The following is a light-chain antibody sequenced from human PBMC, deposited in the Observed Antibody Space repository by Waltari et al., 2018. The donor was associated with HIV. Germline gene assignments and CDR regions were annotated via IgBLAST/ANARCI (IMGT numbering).Light chain of an antibody. CDR2: DNR. V-gene: IGLV3-21*04. CDR1: NIGRKS. J-gene: IGLJ2*01. Sequence: SYVLTQPPSVSVAPGMTASITCGGVNIGRKSVHWYQHKAGQAPLLVIQDNRDRPSGIPERFSGSISVNTATLTVTKVAAGDEADYYCQVWDNTGDQYVVFGGGTKLTVL. CDR3: QVWDNTGDQYVV.